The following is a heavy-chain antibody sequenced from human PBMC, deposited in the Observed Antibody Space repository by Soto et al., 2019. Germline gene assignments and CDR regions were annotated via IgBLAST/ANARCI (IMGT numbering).Heavy chain of an antibody. CDR1: GGSISSGDYY. CDR3: ARDDRLLWFGEETYYYGMDV. Sequence: QVQLQESGPGLVKPSQTLSLTCTVSGGSISSGDYYWSWIRQPPGKGLEWIGYIYYSGSTYYNPSLKRRVTISVDTAKNQFSLKLSSVTAADTAVYYCARDDRLLWFGEETYYYGMDVWGQGTTVTVSS. CDR2: IYYSGST. V-gene: IGHV4-30-4*01. D-gene: IGHD3-10*01. J-gene: IGHJ6*02.